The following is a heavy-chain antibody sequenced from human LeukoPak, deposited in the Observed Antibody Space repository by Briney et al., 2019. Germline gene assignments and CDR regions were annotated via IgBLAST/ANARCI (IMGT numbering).Heavy chain of an antibody. J-gene: IGHJ5*02. CDR2: ISGSGDNT. D-gene: IGHD3-3*01. V-gene: IGHV3-23*01. CDR3: AKGATIIGAVISQSNWFDP. CDR1: GFTFSSYW. Sequence: PGGSLRLSCAASGFTFSSYWMTWVRQAPGKGLEWASTISGSGDNTYYADSVKGRFTISRDNSKNTLYLQMNSLRAEDTAVYYCAKGATIIGAVISQSNWFDPWGQGTLVTVSS.